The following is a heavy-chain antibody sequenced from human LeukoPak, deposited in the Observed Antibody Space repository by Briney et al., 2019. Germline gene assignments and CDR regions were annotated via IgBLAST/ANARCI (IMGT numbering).Heavy chain of an antibody. Sequence: GGSLRLSCAASGFTFSDYYMSWIRQAPGKGLEWVSYISSSGSTIYYADSVKGRFTISRDNAKNSLYLQMNSLRAEDTAVYYCARGPPYYDILTGYRWYYYYMDVWGKGTTVTISS. CDR1: GFTFSDYY. D-gene: IGHD3-9*01. J-gene: IGHJ6*03. CDR3: ARGPPYYDILTGYRWYYYYMDV. CDR2: ISSSGSTI. V-gene: IGHV3-11*01.